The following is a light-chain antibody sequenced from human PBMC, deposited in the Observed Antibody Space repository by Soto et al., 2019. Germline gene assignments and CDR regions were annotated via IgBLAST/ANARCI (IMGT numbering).Light chain of an antibody. CDR3: QQYGSSPLT. J-gene: IGKJ4*01. CDR1: QRISNYY. CDR2: GAS. V-gene: IGKV3-20*01. Sequence: EIVLTQSPDTLSLSSGERATLSCRPSQRISNYYLAWYHQKPGQAPRLLIYGASSRATGVPDRFSGSGSGTDFTLTISRLEPEDFAVYYCQQYGSSPLTFGGGTRVDIK.